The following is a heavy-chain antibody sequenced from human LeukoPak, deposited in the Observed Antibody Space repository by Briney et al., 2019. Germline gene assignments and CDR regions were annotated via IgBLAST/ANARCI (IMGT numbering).Heavy chain of an antibody. V-gene: IGHV1-69*13. Sequence: GASVKVSCKASGGTFSSYAISWVRQAPGQGLEWMGGIIPIFGTANYAQKFQGRVTITADESTSTAYMELSSLRSEDTAVYYCAVGGYHYGVSFDYWGQGTLVTVSS. D-gene: IGHD4-17*01. CDR2: IIPIFGTA. CDR1: GGTFSSYA. J-gene: IGHJ4*02. CDR3: AVGGYHYGVSFDY.